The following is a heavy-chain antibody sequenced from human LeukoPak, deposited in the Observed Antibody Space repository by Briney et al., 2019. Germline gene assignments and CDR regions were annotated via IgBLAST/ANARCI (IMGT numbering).Heavy chain of an antibody. CDR3: ALDWGYDAFDI. Sequence: SETLSLTCTVSGGSISSYYWSWIRQPPGKGLEWIGYIYYSGSTNYNPSLKSRVTISVDTSKNQFSLKLSSVTAADTAVYYCALDWGYDAFDIWAKGQWSPSLQ. V-gene: IGHV4-59*08. CDR1: GGSISSYY. D-gene: IGHD7-27*01. CDR2: IYYSGST. J-gene: IGHJ3*02.